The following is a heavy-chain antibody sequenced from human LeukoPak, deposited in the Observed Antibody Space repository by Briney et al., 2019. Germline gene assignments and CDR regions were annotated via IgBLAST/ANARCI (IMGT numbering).Heavy chain of an antibody. Sequence: SETLSLTCAVYGGSFSGYYWSWIRQPPGKGLEWIGEINHSGSTNYNPSLKSRVTISVDTSKNQFSLKLSSVTAADTAVYYCARGRRRVVVVAARDPSFDYWGQGTPVTVSS. V-gene: IGHV4-34*01. J-gene: IGHJ4*02. CDR1: GGSFSGYY. D-gene: IGHD2-15*01. CDR2: INHSGST. CDR3: ARGRRRVVVVAARDPSFDY.